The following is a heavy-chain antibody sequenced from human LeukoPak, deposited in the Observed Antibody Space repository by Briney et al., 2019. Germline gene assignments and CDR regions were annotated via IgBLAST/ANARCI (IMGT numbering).Heavy chain of an antibody. J-gene: IGHJ3*02. CDR1: GFTVSNNY. CDR2: IYSGGST. CDR3: ARDQHGINAFDI. V-gene: IGHV3-53*01. Sequence: GGSLRLSCAASGFTVSNNYMSWVRQAPGKGLEWVSVIYSGGSTYFADSVKGRFTISRDYSKNTLYLQMNSLRAEDTAVYYCARDQHGINAFDIWGQGTMVTVSS. D-gene: IGHD3-10*01.